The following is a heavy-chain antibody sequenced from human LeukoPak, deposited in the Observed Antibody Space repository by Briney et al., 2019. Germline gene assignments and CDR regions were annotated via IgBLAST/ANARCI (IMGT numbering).Heavy chain of an antibody. CDR1: GYTFTSYD. CDR3: AKPLKAAAGTHDY. Sequence: GASVKVSCKASGYTFTSYDINWVRQATGQGLEWMGWMNPNSGNTGYAQKFQGRVTMTRNTSISTAYMELSSLRSEDTAVYYCAKPLKAAAGTHDYWGQGTLVTVSS. D-gene: IGHD6-13*01. V-gene: IGHV1-8*01. CDR2: MNPNSGNT. J-gene: IGHJ4*02.